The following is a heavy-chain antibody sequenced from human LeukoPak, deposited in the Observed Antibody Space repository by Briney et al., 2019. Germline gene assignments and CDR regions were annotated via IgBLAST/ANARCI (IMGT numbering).Heavy chain of an antibody. V-gene: IGHV3-30*04. J-gene: IGHJ6*02. Sequence: PGGSLRLSCAASGFTFSSYAMHWVRQAPGKGLEWVAGISYDGSNKYYADSVKGRFTISRDNSKNTLYLQMNSLRAEDTAVYYCARESVATSIYYYGMDVWGQGPTVTVSS. CDR1: GFTFSSYA. CDR2: ISYDGSNK. D-gene: IGHD5-12*01. CDR3: ARESVATSIYYYGMDV.